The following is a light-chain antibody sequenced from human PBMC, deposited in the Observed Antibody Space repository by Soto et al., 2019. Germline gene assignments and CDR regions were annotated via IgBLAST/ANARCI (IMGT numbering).Light chain of an antibody. CDR2: GAS. CDR1: QSVSSSY. J-gene: IGKJ1*01. Sequence: ERGTLSCRTSQSVSSSYLAWYQQKPGQAPRLLIYGASTRATGIPDRFSGSGSGTDFTLTISRLEPEDFAVYYCQQYGTSFWTFGQGTKVDIK. V-gene: IGKV3-20*01. CDR3: QQYGTSFWT.